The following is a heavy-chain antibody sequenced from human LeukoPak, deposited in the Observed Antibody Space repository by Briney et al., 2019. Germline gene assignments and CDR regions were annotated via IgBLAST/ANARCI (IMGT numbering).Heavy chain of an antibody. V-gene: IGHV3-23*01. CDR1: GFTFTKYA. J-gene: IGHJ5*02. CDR3: AKDYNNYFDP. Sequence: GGSLRLSCAASGFTFTKYAMSWVRQAPGKGLEWVSAISGDGGSAYYGDSVKGRFTISRDNSKNTLWLQMNSRRADDTAVYYCAKDYNNYFDPGGQGTLVTVSS. CDR2: ISGDGGSA.